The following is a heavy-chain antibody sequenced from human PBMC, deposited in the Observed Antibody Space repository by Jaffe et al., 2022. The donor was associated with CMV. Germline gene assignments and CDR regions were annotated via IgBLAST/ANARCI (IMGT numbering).Heavy chain of an antibody. Sequence: EVQLVESGGGLVKPGGSLRLSCAASGFTFSSYSMNWVRQAPGKGLEWVSSISSSSSYIYYADSVKGRFTISRDNAKNSLYLQMNSLRAEDTAVYYCARDSTPTYYDILTGYNKDYWGQGTLVTVSS. CDR1: GFTFSSYS. CDR2: ISSSSSYI. CDR3: ARDSTPTYYDILTGYNKDY. J-gene: IGHJ4*02. D-gene: IGHD3-9*01. V-gene: IGHV3-21*01.